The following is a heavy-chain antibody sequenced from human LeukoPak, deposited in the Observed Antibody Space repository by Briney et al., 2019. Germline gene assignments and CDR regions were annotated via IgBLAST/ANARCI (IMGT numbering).Heavy chain of an antibody. D-gene: IGHD1-14*01. J-gene: IGHJ4*02. V-gene: IGHV3-7*01. CDR2: INQDGTEK. CDR3: ARVRGGGFRTADS. CDR1: GFTFTTYW. Sequence: GGSLRLSCAASGFTFTTYWMSWVRQLPGKGLEWVANINQDGTEKYYVDSVKGRFTISRDNAKNSLDLQMNSLRGEDTAMYYCARVRGGGFRTADSWGQGTLVTVAS.